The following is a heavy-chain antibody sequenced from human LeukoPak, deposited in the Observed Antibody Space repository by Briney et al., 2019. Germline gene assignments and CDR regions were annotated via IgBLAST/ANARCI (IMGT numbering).Heavy chain of an antibody. D-gene: IGHD4-17*01. CDR2: IIPIFGTA. V-gene: IGHV1-69*06. Sequence: SVKVSCKASGGTFSSYAISWVRQAPGQGLEWMGGIIPIFGTANYAQKFQGRVTITADKSTSTAYMELSSLRSDDTAVYYCARALGDYVRIYYFDYWGQGTLVTVSS. CDR1: GGTFSSYA. J-gene: IGHJ4*02. CDR3: ARALGDYVRIYYFDY.